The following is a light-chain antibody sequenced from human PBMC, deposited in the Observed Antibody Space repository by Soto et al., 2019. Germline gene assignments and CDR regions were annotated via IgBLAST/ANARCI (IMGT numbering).Light chain of an antibody. Sequence: VVLTQSPATLSLSPGERATLSCRTSLSVSVYLDWYQQKPGQAPRLLISDASNRATGIPARFSGSGSGTDFTLTISSLEPEDFAVYYCQQYGSSPSITFGQGTRLEIK. V-gene: IGKV3-11*01. CDR3: QQYGSSPSIT. J-gene: IGKJ5*01. CDR1: LSVSVY. CDR2: DAS.